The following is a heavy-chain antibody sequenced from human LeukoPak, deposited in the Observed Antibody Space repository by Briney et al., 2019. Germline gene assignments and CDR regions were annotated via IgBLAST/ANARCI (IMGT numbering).Heavy chain of an antibody. V-gene: IGHV3-21*01. CDR1: GFTLSSYR. CDR3: ARDLHYYGSGSLGGY. Sequence: GGSLRLSCAASGFTLSSYRMNWVRQVPGKGLEWVSSISSSSSYIYYADSVKGRFTISRDNAKNSLYLQMNSLRAEDTAVYYCARDLHYYGSGSLGGYWGQGTLVTVSS. J-gene: IGHJ4*02. CDR2: ISSSSSYI. D-gene: IGHD3-10*01.